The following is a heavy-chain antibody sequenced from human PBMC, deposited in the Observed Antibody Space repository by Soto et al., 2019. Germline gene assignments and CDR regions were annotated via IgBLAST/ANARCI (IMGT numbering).Heavy chain of an antibody. CDR2: INHSGST. CDR1: GGSFSGYY. V-gene: IGHV4-34*01. D-gene: IGHD3-9*01. J-gene: IGHJ4*02. CDR3: ARGRPLYDILTGYLSPFDY. Sequence: PSETLSLTCAVYGGSFSGYYWSWTRQPPGKGLEWIGEINHSGSTNYNPSLKSRVTISVDTSKNQFSLKLSSVTAADTAVYYCARGRPLYDILTGYLSPFDYWGQGSLVT.